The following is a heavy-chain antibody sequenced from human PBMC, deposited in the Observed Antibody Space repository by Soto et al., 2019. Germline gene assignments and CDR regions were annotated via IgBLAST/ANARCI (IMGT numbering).Heavy chain of an antibody. V-gene: IGHV3-30*18. D-gene: IGHD3-10*01. Sequence: QVQLVESGGGVVQPVRSLRLSCAASGFTFSSYGMHWVRQAPGKGLEWVAVISYDGSNKYYADSVKGRFTISRDNSKNTLYLQMNSMRAEDTAVYYCAKLWFGENGGMDVWGQGTTVTVSS. CDR3: AKLWFGENGGMDV. CDR2: ISYDGSNK. CDR1: GFTFSSYG. J-gene: IGHJ6*02.